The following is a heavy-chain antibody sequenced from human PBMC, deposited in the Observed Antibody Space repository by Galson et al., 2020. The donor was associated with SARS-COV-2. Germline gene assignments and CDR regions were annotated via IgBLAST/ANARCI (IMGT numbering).Heavy chain of an antibody. CDR1: GFTFSSYS. CDR3: ARGAIIVVVPAAIGSGMDV. V-gene: IGHV3-21*01. D-gene: IGHD2-2*02. CDR2: ISSSSSYI. Sequence: TGGSLRLSCAASGFTFSSYSMNWVRQAPGKGLEWVSSISSSSSYIYYADSVKGRFTISRDNAKNSLYLQMNSLRAEDTAVYYCARGAIIVVVPAAIGSGMDVWGQGTTGTVSS. J-gene: IGHJ6*02.